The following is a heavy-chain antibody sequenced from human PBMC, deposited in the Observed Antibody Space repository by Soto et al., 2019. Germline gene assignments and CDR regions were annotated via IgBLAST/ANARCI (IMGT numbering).Heavy chain of an antibody. CDR2: IYHSGST. D-gene: IGHD6-13*01. V-gene: IGHV4-4*02. J-gene: IGHJ3*02. CDR3: ARVKLAAAGTLDAFDI. Sequence: SETLSLTCAVSGGSISSSNWWSWVRQPPGKGMEWIGEIYHSGSTNYNPSLKSRVTISVDKSKNQFSLKLSSVTAADTAVYYCARVKLAAAGTLDAFDIWGQGTMVTVS. CDR1: GGSISSSNW.